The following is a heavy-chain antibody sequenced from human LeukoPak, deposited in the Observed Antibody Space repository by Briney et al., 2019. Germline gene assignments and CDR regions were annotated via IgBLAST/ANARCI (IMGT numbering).Heavy chain of an antibody. J-gene: IGHJ4*02. Sequence: PSGTLSLTCAVSGGSISSSNWWSWVRQPPGKGLEWIGEIYHSGSTNYNPSLKSRVTISVDKSKNQFSLRLSSVAAADTAVYYCARMMTTVTTGFDYWGQGTLVTVSS. V-gene: IGHV4-4*02. CDR1: GGSISSSNW. D-gene: IGHD4-17*01. CDR3: ARMMTTVTTGFDY. CDR2: IYHSGST.